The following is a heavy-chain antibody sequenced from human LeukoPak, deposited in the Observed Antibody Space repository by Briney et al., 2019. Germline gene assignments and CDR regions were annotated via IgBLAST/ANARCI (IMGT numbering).Heavy chain of an antibody. D-gene: IGHD4-17*01. V-gene: IGHV4-38-2*02. Sequence: SETLTLTCTVSGYSISSGYYWGWIRPPPGKGLEWIGSIYHSGSTYYNPSLKSRVTISVDTSKNPFSLKLSSVTAADTAVYYCASTRATTRLYYMDVWGKGTTVTVSS. CDR2: IYHSGST. J-gene: IGHJ6*03. CDR1: GYSISSGYY. CDR3: ASTRATTRLYYMDV.